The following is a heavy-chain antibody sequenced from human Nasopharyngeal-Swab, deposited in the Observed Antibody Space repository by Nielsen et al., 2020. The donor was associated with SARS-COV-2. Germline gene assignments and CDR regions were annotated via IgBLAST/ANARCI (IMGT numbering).Heavy chain of an antibody. V-gene: IGHV3-43*01. J-gene: IGHJ4*02. CDR3: TKGRADYSNPSFDN. CDR2: ISWDGGST. Sequence: GGSLRLSCAASGFTFDDYTMHWVRQAPGKGLEWVSLISWDGGSTYYADSVKGRFTISRDNSKNSLYLQMNSLRVDDTALYYCTKGRADYSNPSFDNWGQGTLVTVSS. D-gene: IGHD4-11*01. CDR1: GFTFDDYT.